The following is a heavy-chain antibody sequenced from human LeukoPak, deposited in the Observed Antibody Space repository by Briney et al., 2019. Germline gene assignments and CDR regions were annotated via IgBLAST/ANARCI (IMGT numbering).Heavy chain of an antibody. CDR1: GFTVHSNY. Sequence: GGSLRLSCAASGFTVHSNYMSWVRQAPGKGLEWVSVLYSGGSTYYADSVKGRFTISRDNSKNTVYLQMNSLRAEDTAVYYWARRISAAFDIRGQATMVTVSS. V-gene: IGHV3-66*01. CDR2: LYSGGST. CDR3: ARRISAAFDI. J-gene: IGHJ3*02. D-gene: IGHD2-15*01.